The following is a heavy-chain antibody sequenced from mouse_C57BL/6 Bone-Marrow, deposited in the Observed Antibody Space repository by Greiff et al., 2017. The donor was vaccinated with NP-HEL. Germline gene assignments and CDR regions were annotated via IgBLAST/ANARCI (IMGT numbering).Heavy chain of an antibody. Sequence: QVQLKQSGAELVRPGASVTLSCKASGYTFTDYEMHWVKQTPVHGLEWIGAIDPETGGTAYNQKFKGKAILTADKSSSTAYMELRSLTSEDSAVYYCTREGGYYYGRGWYFDVWGTGTTVTVSS. J-gene: IGHJ1*03. D-gene: IGHD1-1*01. CDR2: IDPETGGT. CDR3: TREGGYYYGRGWYFDV. CDR1: GYTFTDYE. V-gene: IGHV1-15*01.